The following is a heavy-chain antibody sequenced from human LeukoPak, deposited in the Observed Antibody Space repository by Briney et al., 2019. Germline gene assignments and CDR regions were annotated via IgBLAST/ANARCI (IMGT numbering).Heavy chain of an antibody. J-gene: IGHJ5*02. CDR2: IYYSGST. CDR3: ARGYSSSPINWFHP. V-gene: IGHV4-59*01. D-gene: IGHD6-6*01. CDR1: GGYISSYY. Sequence: PSETLSLTCTVSGGYISSYYWSWVRQPPGKGLEWVGYIYYSGSTNYNPSLKSRVTISVDTSKNQFSLKLSSVTAADTAVYYCARGYSSSPINWFHPWGQGTLVTVSS.